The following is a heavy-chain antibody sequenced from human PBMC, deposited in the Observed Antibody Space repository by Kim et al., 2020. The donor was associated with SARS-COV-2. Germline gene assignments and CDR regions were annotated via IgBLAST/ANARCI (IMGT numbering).Heavy chain of an antibody. CDR2: IYDSDST. D-gene: IGHD1-26*01. J-gene: IGHJ2*01. CDR3: ASHPRALVPMPLTWYFVL. CDR1: GDSISSSGPY. Sequence: SETLSLTCTVSGDSISSSGPYWGWIRQPPGKGLEWIGSIYDSDSTYYNPSLESRATIFAYTSKNQFSLKLNSVTAADTAVYYCASHPRALVPMPLTWYFVLWGRGTLVTVSS. V-gene: IGHV4-39*01.